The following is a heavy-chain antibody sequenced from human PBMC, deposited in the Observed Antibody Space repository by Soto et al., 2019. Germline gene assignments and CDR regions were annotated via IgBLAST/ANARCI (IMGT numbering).Heavy chain of an antibody. CDR2: IKEDGSGK. CDR3: ARGGGPYAEAEY. V-gene: IGHV3-7*01. Sequence: DVQLVESGGGLVQPGGSLRLSCDTSGFTFSSHWMTWVRQAPGKGLEWVANIKEDGSGKYHLDSVKGRFTISRDNAENSLYLQMNSLGPADTAVYYCARGGGPYAEAEYWGQGTLVTVSS. J-gene: IGHJ4*02. D-gene: IGHD4-17*01. CDR1: GFTFSSHW.